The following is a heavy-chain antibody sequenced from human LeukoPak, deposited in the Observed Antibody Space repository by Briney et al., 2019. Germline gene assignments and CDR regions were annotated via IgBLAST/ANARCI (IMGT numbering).Heavy chain of an antibody. V-gene: IGHV4-39*07. CDR3: ARWGLIGYSSGWFFDY. J-gene: IGHJ4*02. Sequence: PSETLSLTCTVSGGSISSSSYYWGWLRQPPGKGLEWIGSIYYSGSTYYNPSLKSRVTISVDTSKNQFSLKLSSVTAADTAVYYCARWGLIGYSSGWFFDYWGQGTLVTVSS. D-gene: IGHD6-19*01. CDR1: GGSISSSSYY. CDR2: IYYSGST.